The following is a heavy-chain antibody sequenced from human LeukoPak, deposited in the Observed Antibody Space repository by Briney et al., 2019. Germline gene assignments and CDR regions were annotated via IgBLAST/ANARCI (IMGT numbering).Heavy chain of an antibody. J-gene: IGHJ4*02. CDR2: IKQDGSEK. V-gene: IGHV3-7*01. CDR3: AREVYCSSTSCYGFDY. D-gene: IGHD2-2*01. CDR1: GFTFSSYW. Sequence: GGSLRLSCAASGFTFSSYWMSWVRQAPGKGLEWVANIKQDGSEKYYVDSVKGRFTISRDNAKNSLYLQMNSLRAEDTAVYYCAREVYCSSTSCYGFDYWGQGTLVTVSS.